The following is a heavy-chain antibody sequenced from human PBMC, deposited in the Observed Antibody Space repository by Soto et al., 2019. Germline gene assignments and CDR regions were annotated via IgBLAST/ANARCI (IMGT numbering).Heavy chain of an antibody. Sequence: PSETLSLTCTVSGGSISSSSYYWGWIRQPPGKGLGWIGSIYYSGSTYYNPSLKSRVTISVDTSKNQFSLKLSSVTAADTAVYYCARLLWFGELLSNNWFDPWGQGTLVTVSS. D-gene: IGHD3-10*01. J-gene: IGHJ5*02. CDR1: GGSISSSSYY. V-gene: IGHV4-39*01. CDR2: IYYSGST. CDR3: ARLLWFGELLSNNWFDP.